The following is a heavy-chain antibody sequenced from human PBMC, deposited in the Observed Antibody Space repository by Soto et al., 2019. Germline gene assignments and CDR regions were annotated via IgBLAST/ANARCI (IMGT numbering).Heavy chain of an antibody. CDR1: GFTFSSYA. CDR2: ISGSGGST. D-gene: IGHD3-10*01. J-gene: IGHJ4*02. CDR3: AKDNYGSGIFDY. V-gene: IGHV3-23*01. Sequence: LRLSCAASGFTFSSYAMSWVRQAPGKGLEWVSAISGSGGSTYYADSVKGRFTISRDNSKNTLYLQMNSLRAEDTAVYYCAKDNYGSGIFDYWGQGTLVTVSS.